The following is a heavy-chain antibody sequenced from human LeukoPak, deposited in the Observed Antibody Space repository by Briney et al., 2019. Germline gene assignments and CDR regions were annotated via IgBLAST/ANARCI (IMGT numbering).Heavy chain of an antibody. J-gene: IGHJ4*02. D-gene: IGHD3-16*01. CDR1: GYTFTSFG. CDR3: ARDGLGYDLGLRLGDSTPDY. V-gene: IGHV1-18*01. Sequence: ASVKVSCKTSGYTFTSFGISWVRQAPGQGLEWMGWISGYSGDTKYAQNFQGRVTMTTDTPTSIVYMEVRSLRSDDTAVYYCARDGLGYDLGLRLGDSTPDYWGQGTLVTVSS. CDR2: ISGYSGDT.